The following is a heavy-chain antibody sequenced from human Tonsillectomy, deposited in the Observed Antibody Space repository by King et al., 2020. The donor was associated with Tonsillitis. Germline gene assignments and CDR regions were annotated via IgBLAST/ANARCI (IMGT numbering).Heavy chain of an antibody. CDR3: ASSGYDFGNFYYGLDV. CDR2: ISYDGSNK. CDR1: GFTFTSYG. Sequence: VQLVESGGGVVQPGRSLRLSCAASGFTFTSYGMHWVRQAPGKGLEWVAVISYDGSNKYYADSVRGRLTISRDNSKNTLYLQMSSLRAEDTAVYYCASSGYDFGNFYYGLDVWGQGPTVTVSS. D-gene: IGHD5-12*01. V-gene: IGHV3-30*03. J-gene: IGHJ6*02.